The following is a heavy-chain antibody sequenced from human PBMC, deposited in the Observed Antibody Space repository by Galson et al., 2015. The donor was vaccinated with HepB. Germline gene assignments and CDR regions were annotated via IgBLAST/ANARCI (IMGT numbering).Heavy chain of an antibody. V-gene: IGHV1-18*04. J-gene: IGHJ4*02. CDR1: GSAFNTYG. CDR2: INGHNGNS. CDR3: ANQRVGQETGDYYYYFGQ. Sequence: SVKVSCKASGSAFNTYGVSWVRQAPGQGLEWMGWINGHNGNSKYAQKFQDRISMTMDTSTSVAFMELRSLTADDTAIYYCANQRVGQETGDYYYYFGQWGQGTLVTVSS. D-gene: IGHD3-10*01.